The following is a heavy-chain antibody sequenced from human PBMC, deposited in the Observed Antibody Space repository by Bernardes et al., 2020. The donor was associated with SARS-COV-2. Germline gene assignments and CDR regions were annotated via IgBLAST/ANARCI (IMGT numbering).Heavy chain of an antibody. D-gene: IGHD2-21*01. V-gene: IGHV3-23*01. CDR3: AKDFWGGGNSGIYDS. Sequence: GGSLRLSCAPSGFTFSNYAMTWIRQAPGRGLEWVSFISGSGGNRYYADSVKGRFTISRDNSKNTLYLQMNSLRAEDSAVYYCAKDFWGGGNSGIYDSWGQGTLVTVSS. CDR2: ISGSGGNR. CDR1: GFTFSNYA. J-gene: IGHJ5*01.